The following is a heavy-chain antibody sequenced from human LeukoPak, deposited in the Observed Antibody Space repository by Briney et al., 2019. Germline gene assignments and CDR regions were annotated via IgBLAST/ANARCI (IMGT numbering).Heavy chain of an antibody. Sequence: SETLSLTCTVSGGSISSYYWGWIRQSPGKGLEWIGEINHSGSINYNPSLKSRVIMSLDRSKNQFLLELSSVTAADSAVYYCARGGYGDYREYYFYYGMDVWGQGTTVTVSS. CDR2: INHSGSI. D-gene: IGHD4-17*01. CDR1: GGSISSYY. J-gene: IGHJ6*02. V-gene: IGHV4-34*01. CDR3: ARGGYGDYREYYFYYGMDV.